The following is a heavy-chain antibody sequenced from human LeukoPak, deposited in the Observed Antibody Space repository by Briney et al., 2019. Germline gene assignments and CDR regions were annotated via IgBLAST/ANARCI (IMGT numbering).Heavy chain of an antibody. Sequence: ASVKVSCKASGYTFTSYAMHWVRQAPGQRLEWMGWINAGNGNTKYSQKFQGRVTITRDTSASTAYMELSSLRSEDTAVYYCATYSPYYYDSSGYYYFDYWGQGTLVTVSS. CDR2: INAGNGNT. CDR3: ATYSPYYYDSSGYYYFDY. V-gene: IGHV1-3*01. CDR1: GYTFTSYA. J-gene: IGHJ4*02. D-gene: IGHD3-22*01.